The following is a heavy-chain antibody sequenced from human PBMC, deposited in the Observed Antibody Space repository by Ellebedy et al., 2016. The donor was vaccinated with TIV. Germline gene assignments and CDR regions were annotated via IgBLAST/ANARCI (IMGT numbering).Heavy chain of an antibody. D-gene: IGHD3-10*01. CDR2: IIPIFGTS. CDR3: ARFHYYDSGSYLIPHRRNVPNGMDV. J-gene: IGHJ6*02. Sequence: AASVKVSCKASGGTFSTYGINWVRQAPGQGLEWMGGIIPIFGTSNYAQKFQGRVTLTADESTSTAYMELSSLRSEDTAVYYCARFHYYDSGSYLIPHRRNVPNGMDVWGQGTTVTVAS. V-gene: IGHV1-69*13. CDR1: GGTFSTYG.